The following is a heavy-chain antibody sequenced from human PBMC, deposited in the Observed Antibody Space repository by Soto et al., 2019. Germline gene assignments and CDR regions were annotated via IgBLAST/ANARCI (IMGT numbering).Heavy chain of an antibody. CDR2: VDPNGGGS. CDR1: GYTFTSSY. CDR3: ATWVDYGDFEGFDF. V-gene: IGHV1-2*04. D-gene: IGHD4-17*01. J-gene: IGHJ4*02. Sequence: ASVKVSCKASGYTFTSSYMHWVRLAPGQGLEWMGWVDPNGGGSNSAQKFQGSVTMTWDTSITTAYLDLTRLTTNDTATYFCATWVDYGDFEGFDFWGQGTLVTVSS.